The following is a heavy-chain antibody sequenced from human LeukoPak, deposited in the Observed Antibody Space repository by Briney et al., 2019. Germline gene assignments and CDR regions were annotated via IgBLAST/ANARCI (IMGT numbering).Heavy chain of an antibody. CDR2: ISDDGTTK. CDR3: AKEGAAGGKMQYCFDY. V-gene: IGHV3-30*18. J-gene: IGHJ4*02. CDR1: GFTFSNYA. Sequence: GGFLRLSCAASGFTFSNYAMSWVRQAPGKGLEWVAVISDDGTTKYYADSVKGRFTISRDNSKNTLYLEMNSLRAEDTAVYYCAKEGAAGGKMQYCFDYWGQGTLVTVSS. D-gene: IGHD6-13*01.